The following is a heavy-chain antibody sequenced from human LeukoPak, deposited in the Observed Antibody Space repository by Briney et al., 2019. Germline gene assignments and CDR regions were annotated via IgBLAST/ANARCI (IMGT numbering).Heavy chain of an antibody. Sequence: GRSLRLSCAASGFTFSSYGMHWVRQAPGKGLEWVAVIWYDGSNEYYADSVQGRFTISRDNSKNTLYLQMNSLRAEDTAVYSCATGDRGFYYAMDVWGQGTTVTVSS. D-gene: IGHD3-22*01. V-gene: IGHV3-33*01. CDR2: IWYDGSNE. J-gene: IGHJ6*02. CDR3: ATGDRGFYYAMDV. CDR1: GFTFSSYG.